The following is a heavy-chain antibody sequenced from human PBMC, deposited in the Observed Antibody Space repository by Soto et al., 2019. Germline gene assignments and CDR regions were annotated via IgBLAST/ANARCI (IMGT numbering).Heavy chain of an antibody. CDR3: ARRLPNYYDSSGYPNWFDP. Sequence: SVKVSCKASGGTFSSYAISWVRQAPGQGLEWMGGIIPIFGTANYAQKFQGRVTITADESTSTAYMELSSLRSEDTAVYYCARRLPNYYDSSGYPNWFDPWGQGTLATVSS. CDR1: GGTFSSYA. V-gene: IGHV1-69*13. J-gene: IGHJ5*02. D-gene: IGHD3-22*01. CDR2: IIPIFGTA.